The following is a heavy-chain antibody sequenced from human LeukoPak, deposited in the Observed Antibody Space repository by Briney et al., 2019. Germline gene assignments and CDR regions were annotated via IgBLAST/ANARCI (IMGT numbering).Heavy chain of an antibody. D-gene: IGHD5-24*01. J-gene: IGHJ3*02. CDR1: GFTFNSYA. CDR3: ATGAYSPSEMATLPRSDAFDI. Sequence: QPGRSLRLSCAASGFTFNSYAMSWVRQAPGKGLEWVSGITSSGAGTYYADSVQGRFTISRDNSKNTLYLQMNSLRAEDTAVYYCATGAYSPSEMATLPRSDAFDIWGQGTMVTVSS. V-gene: IGHV3-23*01. CDR2: ITSSGAGT.